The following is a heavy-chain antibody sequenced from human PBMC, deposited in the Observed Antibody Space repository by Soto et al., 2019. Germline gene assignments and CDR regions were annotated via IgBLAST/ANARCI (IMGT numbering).Heavy chain of an antibody. J-gene: IGHJ3*02. Sequence: GGSLRLSCAASGFTFSSYSMNWVRQAPGKGLEWVSSISSSSSYIYYADSLKGRFTISRDNAKNSLYLQMNSLRAEDTAVYYYARGQGSGYPGDGAFDIWGQGTMVTVSS. CDR3: ARGQGSGYPGDGAFDI. D-gene: IGHD5-12*01. CDR2: ISSSSSYI. CDR1: GFTFSSYS. V-gene: IGHV3-21*01.